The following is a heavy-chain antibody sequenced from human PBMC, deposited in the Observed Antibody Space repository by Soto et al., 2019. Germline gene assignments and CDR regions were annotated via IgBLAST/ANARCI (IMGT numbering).Heavy chain of an antibody. J-gene: IGHJ4*02. CDR2: MQPSTGRT. CDR1: GYSFTSLD. D-gene: IGHD1-26*01. CDR3: ARGVSAGVDY. Sequence: GASVKVSCKASGYSFTSLDINWVRQTAGQGLEWMGWMQPSTGRTGYAQKFQGRVTMTRDTSINTAYMELTTLTSDDTALYYWARGVSAGVDYWGQGTLVTVSS. V-gene: IGHV1-8*01.